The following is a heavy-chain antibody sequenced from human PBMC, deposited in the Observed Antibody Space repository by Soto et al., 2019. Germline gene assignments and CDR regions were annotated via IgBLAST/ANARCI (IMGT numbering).Heavy chain of an antibody. Sequence: EVQLLESGGGLVQPGGSLRLSCAVSGFSLSTYVMSWVGQAPGKGLEWVSTVGRSGTTFYPDSVRGRFTISRDNSNNALFLQMNSLRADDTALYYCAKGILLEPPGTRAFDIWGQGTMVIVSS. J-gene: IGHJ3*02. CDR1: GFSLSTYV. D-gene: IGHD1-1*01. V-gene: IGHV3-23*01. CDR3: AKGILLEPPGTRAFDI. CDR2: VGRSGTT.